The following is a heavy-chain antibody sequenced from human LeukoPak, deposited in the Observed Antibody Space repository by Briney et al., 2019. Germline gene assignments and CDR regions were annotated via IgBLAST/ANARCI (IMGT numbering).Heavy chain of an antibody. CDR3: VDLPGY. CDR2: MYHSGNT. V-gene: IGHV4-38-2*01. Sequence: GSLRLSCAASGFTFSDYYMSWIRQAPGKGLEWIGSMYHSGNTYKNPSLTSRVTISVDTFKKQFSLRLTSVTAADTAVYYCVDLPGYWGQGTLVTVSS. J-gene: IGHJ4*02. CDR1: GFTFSDYY.